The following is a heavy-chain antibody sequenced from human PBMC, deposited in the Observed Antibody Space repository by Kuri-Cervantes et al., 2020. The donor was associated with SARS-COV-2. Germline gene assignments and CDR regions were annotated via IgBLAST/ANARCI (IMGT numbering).Heavy chain of an antibody. D-gene: IGHD6-6*01. J-gene: IGHJ6*02. CDR1: GFTFNNYW. CDR2: INGDGSSV. CDR3: ARDRSPQLVFGYYYGMDV. Sequence: GGSLRLSCAASGFTFNNYWMHWVRQTPGKGLVWVSRINGDGSSVSYADPVKGRFTISRDNSKNTLYLQMNSLRAEDTAVYYCARDRSPQLVFGYYYGMDVWGQGTTVTVSS. V-gene: IGHV3-74*01.